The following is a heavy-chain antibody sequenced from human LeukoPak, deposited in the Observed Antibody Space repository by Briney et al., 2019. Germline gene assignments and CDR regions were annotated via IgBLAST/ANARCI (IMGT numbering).Heavy chain of an antibody. V-gene: IGHV3-33*08. D-gene: IGHD5-18*01. Sequence: GGSLRLSCAASGFTFSGFAMSWVRQAPGKGLGWVAVIWYDGSNKYYADSVKGRFTISRDNSKNTLYLQMNSLRAEDTAVYYCARVIGYSYGYVDYWGQGTLVTVSS. CDR1: GFTFSGFA. CDR3: ARVIGYSYGYVDY. J-gene: IGHJ4*02. CDR2: IWYDGSNK.